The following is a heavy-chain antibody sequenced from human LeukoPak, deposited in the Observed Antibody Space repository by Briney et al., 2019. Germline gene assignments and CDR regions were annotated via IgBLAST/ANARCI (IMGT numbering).Heavy chain of an antibody. CDR2: IYYRGST. Sequence: SETLSLTCTGSGGSISSSPYYWGWIRQPPGKGLEWIGTIYYRGSTYSNPSLNSRVTISLDTSTNQFSLRLRSVTAADTALYYCARHYLSDGILSTFDPWGQGTLVTVSS. J-gene: IGHJ5*02. D-gene: IGHD2-2*01. V-gene: IGHV4-39*01. CDR3: ARHYLSDGILSTFDP. CDR1: GGSISSSPYY.